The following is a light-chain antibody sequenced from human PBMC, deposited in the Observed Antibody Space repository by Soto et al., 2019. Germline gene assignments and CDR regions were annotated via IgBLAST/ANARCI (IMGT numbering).Light chain of an antibody. CDR1: QEINKW. Sequence: DIQMTQSPSSVSAPVGDRVTISCRASQEINKWLAWYQQKPGKAPKLLISAASTLQSGVPSRFSGSGSGTEFTLTIHSLQPDDIATYYCQQASSFPHTFGQGTKLEIK. CDR3: QQASSFPHT. CDR2: AAS. J-gene: IGKJ2*01. V-gene: IGKV1-12*01.